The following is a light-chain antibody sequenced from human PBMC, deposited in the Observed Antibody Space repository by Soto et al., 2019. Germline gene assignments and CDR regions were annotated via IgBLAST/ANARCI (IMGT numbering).Light chain of an antibody. CDR3: QQYNSYVYT. CDR2: KAS. Sequence: DIQMTQSPSTLSASVGDRVTITCRASQSISSWLAWYQQKPGKATKRLIYKASSLESGVPSRVSGSGSGTEFTLTISSLQPDDFATYYCQQYNSYVYTFGQGTKLEIK. CDR1: QSISSW. V-gene: IGKV1-5*03. J-gene: IGKJ2*01.